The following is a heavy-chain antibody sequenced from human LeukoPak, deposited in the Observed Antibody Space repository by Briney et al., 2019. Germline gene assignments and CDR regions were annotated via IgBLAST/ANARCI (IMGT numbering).Heavy chain of an antibody. CDR2: IIPIFGTA. CDR1: GGTFSSYA. J-gene: IGHJ5*02. CDR3: ARDSVDIVVVPAAINWFDP. D-gene: IGHD2-2*01. Sequence: GSSVKVSCKASGGTFSSYAISWVRQAPGQGLEWMGGIIPIFGTANYAQKFQGRVTITADESTSTAYIELSSLRSEDTAVYYCARDSVDIVVVPAAINWFDPWGQGTLVTVSS. V-gene: IGHV1-69*01.